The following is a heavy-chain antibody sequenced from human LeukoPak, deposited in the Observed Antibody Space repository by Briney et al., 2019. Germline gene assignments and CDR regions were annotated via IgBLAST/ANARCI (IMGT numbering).Heavy chain of an antibody. CDR1: GYTSTSYY. J-gene: IGHJ4*02. V-gene: IGHV1-46*01. CDR3: ARDFSSGYSVY. Sequence: GASVKVSCKASGYTSTSYYMHWVRQAPGQGLEWMGIINPSGGSTSYAQKFQGRVTMTRDTSTSTVYMELSSLRSEDTAVYYCARDFSSGYSVYWGQGTLVTVSS. D-gene: IGHD3-22*01. CDR2: INPSGGST.